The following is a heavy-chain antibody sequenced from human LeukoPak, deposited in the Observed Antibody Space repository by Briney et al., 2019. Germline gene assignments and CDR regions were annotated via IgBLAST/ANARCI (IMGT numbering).Heavy chain of an antibody. J-gene: IGHJ5*02. V-gene: IGHV4-61*02. Sequence: SQTLSLTCTVSGGSISSGSYYWSWIRQPAGEGLEWIGRIYTSGSTNYNPSLKSRVTISVDTSKNQFSLKLSSVTAADTAVYYCARDARRRGGGKSLPAGYNWFDPWGQGTMATVSS. CDR3: ARDARRRGGGKSLPAGYNWFDP. D-gene: IGHD2-15*01. CDR2: IYTSGST. CDR1: GGSISSGSYY.